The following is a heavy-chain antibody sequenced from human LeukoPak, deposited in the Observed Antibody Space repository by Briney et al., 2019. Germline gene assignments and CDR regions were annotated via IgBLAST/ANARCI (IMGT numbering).Heavy chain of an antibody. CDR1: GGSIGSGFYY. Sequence: SQTLSLTCTVSGGSIGSGFYYWTWIRQPAGKGLEWIGRIYTSGSTNYNPSLKSRVSLSVDTSKNQFFLKLSSVTAADTAVYYCARGSRDAFDIWGQGTMVTVSS. V-gene: IGHV4-61*02. CDR3: ARGSRDAFDI. J-gene: IGHJ3*02. CDR2: IYTSGST.